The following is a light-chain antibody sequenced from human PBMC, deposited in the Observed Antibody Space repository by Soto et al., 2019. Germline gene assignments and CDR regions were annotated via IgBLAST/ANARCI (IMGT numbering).Light chain of an antibody. J-gene: IGKJ3*01. CDR1: QTLHNK. V-gene: IGKV3-15*01. CDR3: LQHDDSPLT. Sequence: IVLTQSPGTLSVSPGERVILSCRASQTLHNKLAWYQQKLCQAPRLLIYGGSTRATGIPDRFSGSVSGTAFPLTLSSLQSEDCAIYYRLQHDDSPLTFGPGTKLDLK. CDR2: GGS.